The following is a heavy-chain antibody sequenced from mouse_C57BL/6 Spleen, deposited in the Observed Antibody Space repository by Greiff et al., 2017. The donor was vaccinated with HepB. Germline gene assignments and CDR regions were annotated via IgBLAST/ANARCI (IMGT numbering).Heavy chain of an antibody. Sequence: EVQRVESGGGLVQPGGSLSLSCAASGFTFTDYYMSWVRQPPGKALEWLGFIRNKANGYTTEYSASVKGRFTISRDNSQSILYLQMNALRAEDSATYYCARTGGYWYFDVWGTGTTVTVSS. J-gene: IGHJ1*03. CDR3: ARTGGYWYFDV. CDR1: GFTFTDYY. CDR2: IRNKANGYTT. V-gene: IGHV7-3*01.